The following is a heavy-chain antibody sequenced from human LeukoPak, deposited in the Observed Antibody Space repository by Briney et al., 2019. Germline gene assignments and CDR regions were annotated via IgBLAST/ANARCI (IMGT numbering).Heavy chain of an antibody. CDR3: ARDLGDSGDYRIDAFDI. CDR1: RFTFSSYW. J-gene: IGHJ3*02. CDR2: IKRDGGEM. Sequence: GGSLRLSCVASRFTFSSYWMSWVRQAPGKGLEWVANIKRDGGEMYYVDSVKGRFTISRDNAKDSLFLQMNSLRVEDTAVYYCARDLGDSGDYRIDAFDIWGQGTMVTVSS. V-gene: IGHV3-7*01. D-gene: IGHD4-17*01.